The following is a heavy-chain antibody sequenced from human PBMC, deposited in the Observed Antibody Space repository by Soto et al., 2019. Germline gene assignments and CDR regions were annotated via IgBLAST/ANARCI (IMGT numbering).Heavy chain of an antibody. CDR2: IVWNNGNI. CDR1: GFTFDDYA. J-gene: IGHJ6*03. V-gene: IGHV3-9*01. Sequence: EVQLVESGGGLVQPGTSLRLSCAASGFTFDDYAMHWVRQAPGKGLEWVSGIVWNNGNIAYADSVKGRFIISRDNAKNSPYLQMNSLRTEDTALYYCVRIPAAIGYMDVWGKGTTVTVSS. CDR3: VRIPAAIGYMDV. D-gene: IGHD2-2*02.